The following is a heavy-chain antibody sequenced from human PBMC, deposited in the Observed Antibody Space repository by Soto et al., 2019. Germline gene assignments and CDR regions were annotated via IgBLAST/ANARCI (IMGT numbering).Heavy chain of an antibody. CDR2: ISADNGNT. D-gene: IGHD3-9*01. CDR3: ARVRSNYDMLTGYYTYQYNNDAFDI. CDR1: GYTFTSYG. V-gene: IGHV1-18*01. Sequence: QVQLVQSGAEVKKPGASVKVSCQASGYTFTSYGISWVRQAPGHGLEWMGWISADNGNTKYAQKLQGRVTMTTDTSTSTAYMGLRSLRSDDTAVYYCARVRSNYDMLTGYYTYQYNNDAFDIWGQGTMVTVSS. J-gene: IGHJ3*02.